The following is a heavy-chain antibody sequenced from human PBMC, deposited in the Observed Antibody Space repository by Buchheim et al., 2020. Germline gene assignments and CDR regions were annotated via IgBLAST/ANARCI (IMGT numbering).Heavy chain of an antibody. Sequence: QVQLQESGPGQVKPSETLSLTCTVSGGSISSDYWSWIRQSPGKGLEWIGCIFYSGNTHSNPSLKSRVTISSDNSKKQFSLKLNSVTAADTAVYYCARGSGNSWHLLHWGQGTL. CDR2: IFYSGNT. J-gene: IGHJ1*01. CDR3: ARGSGNSWHLLH. V-gene: IGHV4-59*01. CDR1: GGSISSDY. D-gene: IGHD6-13*01.